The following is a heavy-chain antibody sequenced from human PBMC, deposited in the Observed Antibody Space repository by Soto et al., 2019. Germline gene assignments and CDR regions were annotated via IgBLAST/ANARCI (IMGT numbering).Heavy chain of an antibody. Sequence: SETLSLTCTVSGGSISSYYWSWIRQPPGKGLEWIGYIYYSGSTNYNPSLKSRVTISVDTSKNQFSLKLSSVTAADTAVYYCARVEIYCSGGSCYSVGDAFDIWGQGTMVTVSS. CDR3: ARVEIYCSGGSCYSVGDAFDI. V-gene: IGHV4-59*01. D-gene: IGHD2-15*01. CDR2: IYYSGST. CDR1: GGSISSYY. J-gene: IGHJ3*02.